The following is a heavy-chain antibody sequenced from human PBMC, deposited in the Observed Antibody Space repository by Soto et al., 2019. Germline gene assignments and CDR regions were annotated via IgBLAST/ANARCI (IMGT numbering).Heavy chain of an antibody. CDR2: IYASGST. Sequence: SETLSLTCTVSGGSISSYYWSWIRQPPGKGLEWIGYIYASGSTNYNPSIKRRVIISVDTSKNQFSLKLSSVTAADTAVYYCVRERWLQFPAFDIWGQGTMVTVS. J-gene: IGHJ3*02. CDR1: GGSISSYY. D-gene: IGHD5-12*01. V-gene: IGHV4-59*01. CDR3: VRERWLQFPAFDI.